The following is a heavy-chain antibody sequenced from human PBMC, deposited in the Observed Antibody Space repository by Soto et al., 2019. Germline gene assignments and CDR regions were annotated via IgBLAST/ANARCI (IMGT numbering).Heavy chain of an antibody. V-gene: IGHV1-18*01. CDR1: GYTFTSYV. D-gene: IGHD2-15*01. J-gene: IGHJ5*02. CDR2: ISAYNGNT. CDR3: ARDPGVVVAATRRTWFDP. Sequence: ASVKVSCKASGYTFTSYVISWVRQAPGQGLEWMGWISAYNGNTNYAQKLQGRVTMTTDTSTSTAYMELRSLRSDDTAVYYCARDPGVVVAATRRTWFDPWGQGTLVTVSS.